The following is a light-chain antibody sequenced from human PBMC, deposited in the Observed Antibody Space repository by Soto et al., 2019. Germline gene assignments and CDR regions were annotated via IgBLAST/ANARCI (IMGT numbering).Light chain of an antibody. CDR3: NSYTSGTTLV. CDR2: DVS. J-gene: IGLJ1*01. CDR1: SSDVGGYNY. Sequence: QSVLTQPASMSGSPGQSITISCTGTSSDVGGYNYVSWYQQHPGKAPKLMIYDVSNRPSGVSNRFSGSKSGNTASLTISGLQAEDEADYYCNSYTSGTTLVFGTGTQLTVL. V-gene: IGLV2-14*03.